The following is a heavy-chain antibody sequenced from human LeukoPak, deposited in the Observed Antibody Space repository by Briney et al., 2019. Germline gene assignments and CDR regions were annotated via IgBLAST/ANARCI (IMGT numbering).Heavy chain of an antibody. D-gene: IGHD3-16*02. CDR1: GFTVNSYA. J-gene: IGHJ4*02. CDR2: ISGSGGDT. CDR3: ARGGSYPFDY. Sequence: TGGSLRLSCAAASGFTVNSYAMSWVRQAPGMGLEWVSAISGSGGDTYYADSVKGRFTISRDNARNSVHLQMNSLRDDDTAVYYCARGGSYPFDYWGQGTLVTVSS. V-gene: IGHV3-23*01.